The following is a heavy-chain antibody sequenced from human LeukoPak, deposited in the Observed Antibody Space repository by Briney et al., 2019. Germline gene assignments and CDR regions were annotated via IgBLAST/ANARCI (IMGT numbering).Heavy chain of an antibody. D-gene: IGHD3-10*01. CDR2: ISGSGGST. Sequence: GGSLRLSCADSGFTFSSYAMSWVRQAPGKGLEWVSAISGSGGSTYYADSVKGRFTISRDNAKNSLYLQMNSLRAEDTAVYYCARDEVYYYGSGIFHYYYYGMDVWGQGTTVTVSS. CDR1: GFTFSSYA. J-gene: IGHJ6*02. CDR3: ARDEVYYYGSGIFHYYYYGMDV. V-gene: IGHV3-23*01.